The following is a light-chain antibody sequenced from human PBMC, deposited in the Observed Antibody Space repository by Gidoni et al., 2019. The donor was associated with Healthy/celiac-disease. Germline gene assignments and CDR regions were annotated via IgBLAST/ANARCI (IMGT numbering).Light chain of an antibody. CDR2: DAS. J-gene: IGKJ2*04. Sequence: EIVLTQSPATLSLSPGERATLSCRASQSVSSYLAWYQQKPGQAPRLLINDASNRATGIPARFSGSGSGTDFTLTISSLEPEDFAVYYCQQRSNWPLCSFGQGTKLEIK. CDR3: QQRSNWPLCS. CDR1: QSVSSY. V-gene: IGKV3-11*01.